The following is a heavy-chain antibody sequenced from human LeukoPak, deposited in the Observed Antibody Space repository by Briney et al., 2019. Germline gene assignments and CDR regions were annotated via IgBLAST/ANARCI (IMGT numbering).Heavy chain of an antibody. CDR1: GDTFSVYY. CDR2: MNPKSGGT. CDR3: AEMADGAFGV. D-gene: IGHD2-8*01. Sequence: GASVKVSCKASGDTFSVYYVHWVRQAPGQGLEWMGWMNPKSGGTNYAQKFQGRVTMTREMSISTAYMELSRLRSDDTAVYYCAEMADGAFGVWGQGTMVTVSS. J-gene: IGHJ3*01. V-gene: IGHV1-2*02.